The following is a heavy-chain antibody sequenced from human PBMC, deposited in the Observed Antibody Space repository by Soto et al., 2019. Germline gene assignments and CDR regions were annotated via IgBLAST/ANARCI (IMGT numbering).Heavy chain of an antibody. CDR1: GFTFSSYW. Sequence: PGGSLRLSCAASGFTFSSYWMSWVRQAPGKGLEWVANIKQDGSEKYYVDSVKGRFTISRDNAKNSLYLQMNSLRAEDTAVYYCARDYYDSSGYYGVDIWGQGTMVTVSS. V-gene: IGHV3-7*01. D-gene: IGHD3-22*01. J-gene: IGHJ3*02. CDR2: IKQDGSEK. CDR3: ARDYYDSSGYYGVDI.